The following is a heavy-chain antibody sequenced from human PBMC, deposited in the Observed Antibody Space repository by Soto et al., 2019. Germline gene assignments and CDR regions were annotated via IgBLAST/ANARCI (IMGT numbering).Heavy chain of an antibody. J-gene: IGHJ3*02. CDR2: INPNGGST. CDR3: ARDPVPSDAGPVRYPADI. Sequence: QVRLVQSGAEVKKPGASVTVSCRASGYTFTTYYLPWVRQAPGQGLEWMGIINPNGGSTTYSQHFQGRITMTRDTSANTVYMELSGLTSEDTAVYFCARDPVPSDAGPVRYPADIWGQGTLVTISS. V-gene: IGHV1-46*01. D-gene: IGHD2-2*02. CDR1: GYTFTTYY.